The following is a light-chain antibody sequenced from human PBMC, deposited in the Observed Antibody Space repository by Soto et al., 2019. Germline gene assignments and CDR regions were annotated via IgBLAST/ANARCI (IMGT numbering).Light chain of an antibody. V-gene: IGKV1-5*03. CDR2: KAS. Sequence: DIQMTQSPSTLSASVGDRVTITCRASQSINIWLAWYQQKPGKAPKLLIYKASSLQSGVPSRFSGSGSGTEFTLTITSLQPDDFATYYCHQYNRFPLTFGQGAKVEIK. J-gene: IGKJ1*01. CDR3: HQYNRFPLT. CDR1: QSINIW.